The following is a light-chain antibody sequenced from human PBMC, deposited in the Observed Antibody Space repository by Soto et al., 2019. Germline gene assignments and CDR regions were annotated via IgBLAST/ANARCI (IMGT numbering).Light chain of an antibody. J-gene: IGLJ3*02. CDR2: EGS. CDR1: SSNLGAGYD. V-gene: IGLV2-23*03. CDR3: CSYAGSSTFV. Sequence: QSVLTQPPSVSGAPGQGVTISCTGSSSNLGAGYDVHWYQQLPGAAPKLMIYEGSKRPSGVSNRFSGSKSGNTASLTISGLQAEDEADYYCCSYAGSSTFVFGGGTQLTVL.